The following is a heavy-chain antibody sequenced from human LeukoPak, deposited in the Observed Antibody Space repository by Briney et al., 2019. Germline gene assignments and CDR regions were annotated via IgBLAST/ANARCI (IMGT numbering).Heavy chain of an antibody. CDR3: ARVMVVRGVIFWWFDP. V-gene: IGHV1-18*01. CDR1: GYTFTSYG. Sequence: ASVKVSCKASGYTFTSYGISWVRQAPGQGLEWMGWISAYNGNTNYAQKLQGRVTMTTDTSTSTAYMELSSLRSEDTAVYYCARVMVVRGVIFWWFDPWGQGTLVTVSS. D-gene: IGHD3-10*01. CDR2: ISAYNGNT. J-gene: IGHJ5*02.